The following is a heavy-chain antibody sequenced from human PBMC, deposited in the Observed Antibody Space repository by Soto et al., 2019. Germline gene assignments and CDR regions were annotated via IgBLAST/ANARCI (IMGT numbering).Heavy chain of an antibody. V-gene: IGHV1-18*01. CDR1: GYTFPSQG. CDR3: ARATSRYYYYYMDV. J-gene: IGHJ6*03. CDR2: ISADNGNT. Sequence: ASVKVSCKASGYTFPSQGLHWVRQAPGQGLEWMGWISADNGNTNYAQKLQGRVTMTTDTSTSTAYMELRSLRSDDTAMYYCARATSRYYYYYMDVWGKGTTVTVSS. D-gene: IGHD6-6*01.